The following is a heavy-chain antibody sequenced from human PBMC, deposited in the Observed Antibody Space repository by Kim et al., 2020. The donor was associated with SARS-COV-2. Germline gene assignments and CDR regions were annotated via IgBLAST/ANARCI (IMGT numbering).Heavy chain of an antibody. J-gene: IGHJ4*02. V-gene: IGHV3-33*06. D-gene: IGHD3-22*01. CDR3: AKGYSSGYYYGFDY. Sequence: YAESGKGRLTISRDNSKNTLYLQMNSLRAEDTAVYYCAKGYSSGYYYGFDYWGQGTLVTVSS.